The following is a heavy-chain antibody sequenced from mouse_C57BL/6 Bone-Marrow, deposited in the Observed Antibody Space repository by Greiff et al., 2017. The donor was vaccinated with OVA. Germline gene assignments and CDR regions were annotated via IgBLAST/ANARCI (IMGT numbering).Heavy chain of an antibody. CDR3: ARSGYRCAY. CDR2: INPSTGGT. V-gene: IGHV1-42*01. Sequence: VQLKQSGPELVKPGASVKISCKASGYSFTGYYMNWVKQSPEKSLEWIGEINPSTGGTTYNQKFKAKATLTVDKSSSTAYMQLKSLTSEDSAVYYCARSGYRCAYWGQGTLVTVSA. J-gene: IGHJ3*01. D-gene: IGHD3-1*01. CDR1: GYSFTGYY.